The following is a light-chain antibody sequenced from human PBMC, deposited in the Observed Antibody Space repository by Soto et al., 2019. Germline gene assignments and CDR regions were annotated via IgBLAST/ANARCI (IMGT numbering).Light chain of an antibody. CDR1: RDISNY. J-gene: IGKJ4*01. CDR3: QKYDTAPLT. V-gene: IGKV1-27*01. Sequence: DIQVTQSPSSLSASLGDRVSITCRASRDISNYLAWYQQKPGQVPSLLISGASTLHSGVPSRFSGSGSGTDFTLTITSLHPEDIATYFCQKYDTAPLTFGGGTKVEI. CDR2: GAS.